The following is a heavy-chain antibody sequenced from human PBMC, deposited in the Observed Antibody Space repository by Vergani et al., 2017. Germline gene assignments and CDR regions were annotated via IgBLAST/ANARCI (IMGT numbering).Heavy chain of an antibody. CDR1: GFTFSSYA. V-gene: IGHV3-23*01. J-gene: IGHJ4*02. CDR3: AREGHLVGPDLDY. Sequence: EVQLLESGGGLVQPGGSLRLSCAASGFTFSSYAMSWVRQAPGKGLEWVSAISGSGGSTYYADSLKGRFTISRDNSKNSLFLQMNRLRAEDTAVYFCAREGHLVGPDLDYWGQGTLVTVSS. D-gene: IGHD1-26*01. CDR2: ISGSGGST.